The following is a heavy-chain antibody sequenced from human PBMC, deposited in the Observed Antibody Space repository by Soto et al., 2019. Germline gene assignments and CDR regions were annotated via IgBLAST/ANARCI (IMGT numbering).Heavy chain of an antibody. CDR2: INHSGST. CDR3: ARGLELGYCSSTSCYASDY. D-gene: IGHD2-2*01. V-gene: IGHV4-34*01. J-gene: IGHJ4*02. Sequence: SETLSLTCAVYGGSFSGYYWSWIRQPPGKGLEWIGEINHSGSTNYNPSLKSRVTIPVDTSKNQFSLKLSSVTAADTAVYYCARGLELGYCSSTSCYASDYWGQGTLVTVSS. CDR1: GGSFSGYY.